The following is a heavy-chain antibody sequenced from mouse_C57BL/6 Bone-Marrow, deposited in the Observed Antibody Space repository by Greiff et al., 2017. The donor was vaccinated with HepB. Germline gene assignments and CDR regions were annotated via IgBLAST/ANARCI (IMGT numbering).Heavy chain of an antibody. D-gene: IGHD2-1*01. J-gene: IGHJ1*03. V-gene: IGHV3-6*01. CDR1: GYSITSGYY. CDR2: ISYDGSN. Sequence: ESGPGLVKPSQSLSLTCSVTGYSITSGYYWNWIRQFPGNKLEWMGYISYDGSNNYNPSLKNRISITRDTSKNQFFLKLNSVTTEDTATYYCALYGNYDGWYFDVWGTGTTVTVSS. CDR3: ALYGNYDGWYFDV.